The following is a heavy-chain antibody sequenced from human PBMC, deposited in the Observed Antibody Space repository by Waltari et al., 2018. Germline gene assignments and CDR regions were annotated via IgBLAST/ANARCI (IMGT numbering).Heavy chain of an antibody. CDR2: IIPIFGTA. V-gene: IGHV1-69*13. Sequence: QVQLVQSGAEVNKPGSSVKVSCTASGGTFSSYAIRCVRPAPGPGLEWMGGIIPIFGTANYAQKFQGRVTITADESTSTAYMELSSLRSEDTAVYYCARHRVVIIRQSPTYYFDYWGQGTLVTVSS. CDR1: GGTFSSYA. CDR3: ARHRVVIIRQSPTYYFDY. J-gene: IGHJ4*02. D-gene: IGHD3-3*01.